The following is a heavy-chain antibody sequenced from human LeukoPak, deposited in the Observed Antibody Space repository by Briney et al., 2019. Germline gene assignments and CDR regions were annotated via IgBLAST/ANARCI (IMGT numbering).Heavy chain of an antibody. CDR2: IDPGDSHA. CDR3: ARHGVGAGLAAAYI. D-gene: IGHD6-13*01. J-gene: IGHJ4*02. Sequence: GESLKISCKGFGYNFSNYGIGWVRQMPGKGLEWMGLIDPGDSHAIYSPSFQGQVTISADKSISAAYLQWSSLKASDTAMYYCARHGVGAGLAAAYIWGQGTLLTVSS. CDR1: GYNFSNYG. V-gene: IGHV5-51*01.